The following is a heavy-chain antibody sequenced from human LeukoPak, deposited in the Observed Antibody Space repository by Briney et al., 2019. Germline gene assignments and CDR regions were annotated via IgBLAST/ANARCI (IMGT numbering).Heavy chain of an antibody. CDR2: INPNSGGT. CDR1: GYTFTGYY. CDR3: ARAHYYGSGSYYFPVDY. D-gene: IGHD3-10*01. J-gene: IGHJ4*02. V-gene: IGHV1-2*02. Sequence: ASVKVSCKASGYTFTGYYMHWVRQAPGQRLEWMGWINPNSGGTNYAQKFQGRVTMTRDTSISTAYMELSRLRSDDTAVYYCARAHYYGSGSYYFPVDYWGQGTLVTVSS.